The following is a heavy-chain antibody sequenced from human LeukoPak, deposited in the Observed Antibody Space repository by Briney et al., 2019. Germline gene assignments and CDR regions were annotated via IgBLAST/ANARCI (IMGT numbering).Heavy chain of an antibody. Sequence: GSLRLSCAASGFTVSSNYTSWVRQAPGKGLEWVSVIYSGGSTYYADSVKGRFTISRDNSKNTLYLQMNSLRAEDTAVYYCAREKVVGASNWFDPWGQGTLVTVSS. CDR3: AREKVVGASNWFDP. CDR2: IYSGGST. D-gene: IGHD1-26*01. J-gene: IGHJ5*02. V-gene: IGHV3-66*01. CDR1: GFTVSSNY.